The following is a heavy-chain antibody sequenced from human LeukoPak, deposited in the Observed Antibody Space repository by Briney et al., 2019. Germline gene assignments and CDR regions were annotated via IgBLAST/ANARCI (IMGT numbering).Heavy chain of an antibody. CDR1: GFTFSSYS. Sequence: GGSLRLSCAASGFTFSSYSMNWVRQAPGKGLEWVSYISRSSSTIYYADSVKGRFTISRDNAKNTLYLQMNSLRVDDTAVYYCARDGSRGNLVTAPDYWGQGTLVTVSS. V-gene: IGHV3-48*04. CDR3: ARDGSRGNLVTAPDY. CDR2: ISRSSSTI. D-gene: IGHD2-21*02. J-gene: IGHJ4*02.